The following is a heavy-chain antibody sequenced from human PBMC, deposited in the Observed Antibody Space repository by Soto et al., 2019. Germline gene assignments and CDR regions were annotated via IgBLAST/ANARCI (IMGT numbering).Heavy chain of an antibody. J-gene: IGHJ4*02. CDR1: GFAFSSSY. CDR3: ARGHPAIEVTGTGVFDY. Sequence: AGGSLRLSCPASGFAFSSSYMSWFRQAPGKGLEWLSVIYSGGNADYATSGKVRLTICRDNTKNRLHLQRNSLRAEDTAAYFCARGHPAIEVTGTGVFDYWGQGTLVTVS. V-gene: IGHV3-53*01. CDR2: IYSGGNA. D-gene: IGHD6-19*01.